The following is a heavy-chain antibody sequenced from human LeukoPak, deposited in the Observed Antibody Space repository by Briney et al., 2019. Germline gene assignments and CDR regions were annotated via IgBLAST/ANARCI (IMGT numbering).Heavy chain of an antibody. J-gene: IGHJ4*02. CDR3: AKDVRRNYYDSSGQPISFDY. V-gene: IGHV3-11*01. D-gene: IGHD3-22*01. CDR1: GFTFSDYY. CDR2: ISSSGSTI. Sequence: GGSLRLSCAASGFTFSDYYMSWIRQAPGKGLEWVSYISSSGSTIYYADSVKGRFTISRDNAKNSLYLQMNSLRAEDTAVYYCAKDVRRNYYDSSGQPISFDYWGQGTLVTVSS.